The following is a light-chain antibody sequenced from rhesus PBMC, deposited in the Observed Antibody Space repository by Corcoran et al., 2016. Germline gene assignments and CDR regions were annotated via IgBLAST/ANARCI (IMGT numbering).Light chain of an antibody. V-gene: IGKV1-80*01. CDR2: EAS. Sequence: DIQMTQSPSSLSASIGDRVTITCRASQGINNDLAWYQQKPGKTPKVLIYEASSLQIGFPSRFSGSGSGTDFTLTITILQSEDFANYCCRQYYTTPYNFGQGTRVEIK. CDR3: RQYYTTPYN. CDR1: QGINND. J-gene: IGKJ2*01.